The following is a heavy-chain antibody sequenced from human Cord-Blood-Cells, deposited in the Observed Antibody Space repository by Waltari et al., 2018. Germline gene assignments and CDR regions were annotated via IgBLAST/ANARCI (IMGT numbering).Heavy chain of an antibody. CDR1: GYSISSGYY. Sequence: QVQLQESGPGLVTPSETLSLTCTVSGYSISSGYYWGWIRQPPGKGLEWIGSIYHSGSTYYHPSLKSRVTISVDTSKNQFSRKLSSVTAADTAVYYWARGITGITADYWGQGTLVTVSS. J-gene: IGHJ4*02. CDR3: ARGITGITADY. D-gene: IGHD1-20*01. V-gene: IGHV4-38-2*02. CDR2: IYHSGST.